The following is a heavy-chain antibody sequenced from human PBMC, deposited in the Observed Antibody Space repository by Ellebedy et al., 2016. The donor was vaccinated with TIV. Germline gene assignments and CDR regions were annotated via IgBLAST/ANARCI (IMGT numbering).Heavy chain of an antibody. CDR3: ARLGALITSPAIRYFHDS. CDR1: GFTFSEFS. V-gene: IGHV3-7*03. Sequence: GESLKISCAASGFTFSEFSMTWVRQISGKGLEWVANINKDGSERIYLDSVKDRFTISRDNAKNSLYLQMNRLRDEDTAVYYCARLGALITSPAIRYFHDSWGQGTLVTVSS. D-gene: IGHD3-16*01. CDR2: INKDGSER. J-gene: IGHJ4*02.